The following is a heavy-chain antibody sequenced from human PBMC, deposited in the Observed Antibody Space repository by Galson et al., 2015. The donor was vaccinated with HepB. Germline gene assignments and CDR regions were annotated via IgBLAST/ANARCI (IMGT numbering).Heavy chain of an antibody. CDR3: ARGRSKWELLRDYFDY. CDR2: IFPNSGGT. D-gene: IGHD1-26*01. J-gene: IGHJ4*02. Sequence: SVKVSCKASKYTFSDYYIHWVRQAPGQGLEWMGWIFPNSGGTTYAQVFQGRVTLTSDTSINKAYMYLSSLTSDDAAVYYCARGRSKWELLRDYFDYWGQGTLVTVSS. V-gene: IGHV1-2*02. CDR1: KYTFSDYY.